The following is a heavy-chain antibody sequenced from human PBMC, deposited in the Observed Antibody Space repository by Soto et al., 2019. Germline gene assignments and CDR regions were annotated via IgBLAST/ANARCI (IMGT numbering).Heavy chain of an antibody. V-gene: IGHV3-21*01. D-gene: IGHD3-22*01. CDR3: ARVYYDSSGPGFGFDY. CDR2: ISSSSSYI. CDR1: GFTFSSYS. J-gene: IGHJ4*02. Sequence: PGGSLRLSCAASGFTFSSYSMNWVRQAPGKGLEWVSSISSSSSYIYYADSVKGRFTISRDNAKNSLYLQMNSLRAEDTAVYYCARVYYDSSGPGFGFDYWGQGTLVTVPS.